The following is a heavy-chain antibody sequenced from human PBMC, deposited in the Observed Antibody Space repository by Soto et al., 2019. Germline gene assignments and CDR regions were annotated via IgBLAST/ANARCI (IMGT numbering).Heavy chain of an antibody. CDR3: ARGYYESSDYFVGSPIFDY. V-gene: IGHV4-59*01. CDR1: GGSISSCY. D-gene: IGHD3-22*01. J-gene: IGHJ4*02. Sequence: SETLSLTCTVSGGSISSCYWSWVRQPPGKGLEWIGYMYYSGSTNYNPSLKSRVTMSVDTSKKRFSLKLTSVTAADTAVYYCARGYYESSDYFVGSPIFDYWGQGSLVTVSS. CDR2: MYYSGST.